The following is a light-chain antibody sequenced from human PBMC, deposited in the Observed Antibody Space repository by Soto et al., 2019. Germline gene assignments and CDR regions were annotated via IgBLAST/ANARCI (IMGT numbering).Light chain of an antibody. J-gene: IGLJ2*01. CDR2: EGS. CDR1: SSDVGSYNL. V-gene: IGLV2-23*03. Sequence: QSALTQPASVSGSPGQSITISCTGTSSDVGSYNLVSWYQQHPGKAPKLMIYEGSKRPSGVSNRFSGSKSGNTASLTISGLQAEDEADSYCCSYAGSSTFVFGGGPKLTVL. CDR3: CSYAGSSTFV.